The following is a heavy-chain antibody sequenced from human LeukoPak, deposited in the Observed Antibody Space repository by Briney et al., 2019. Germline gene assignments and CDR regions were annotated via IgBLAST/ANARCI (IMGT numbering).Heavy chain of an antibody. D-gene: IGHD5-12*01. CDR1: GFTFSSYA. CDR3: ARDRSDIVATSYWYFDL. V-gene: IGHV3-30-3*01. CDR2: ISYDGSNK. J-gene: IGHJ2*01. Sequence: GGSLRLSCAASGFTFSSYAMHWVRQAPGKGLEWVAVISYDGSNKYYADSVKGRFTISRDNAKNSLYLQMNSLRAEDTAVYYCARDRSDIVATSYWYFDLWGRGTLVTVSS.